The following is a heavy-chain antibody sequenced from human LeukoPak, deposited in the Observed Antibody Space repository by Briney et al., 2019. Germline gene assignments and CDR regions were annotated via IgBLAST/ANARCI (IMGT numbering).Heavy chain of an antibody. V-gene: IGHV3-7*01. D-gene: IGHD2-2*03. J-gene: IGHJ6*02. CDR1: GFTFSGFW. CDR3: AREGLVGYCSSISCSGYYGMDV. Sequence: GGSLRLSCAVSGFTFSGFWMSWSRQAPGKGLEWVASINSDGSEGYYADVVKGRFTISRDNAKNSLYLQINSLRAEDTAVYYCAREGLVGYCSSISCSGYYGMDVWGQGTTVTVSS. CDR2: INSDGSEG.